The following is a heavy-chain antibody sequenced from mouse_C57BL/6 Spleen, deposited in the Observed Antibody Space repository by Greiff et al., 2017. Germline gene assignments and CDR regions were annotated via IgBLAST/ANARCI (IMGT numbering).Heavy chain of an antibody. CDR1: GFTFSSYA. D-gene: IGHD1-1*01. V-gene: IGHV5-9-1*02. Sequence: EVKVVESGEGLVKPGGSLKLSCAASGFTFSSYAMSWVRQTPEKRLEWVAYISSGGDYSYYADTVKGRFTISRDNARNTLYLQMSSLKSEDTAMYYCTRDQDYYYGYYWGQGTSVTVSS. CDR3: TRDQDYYYGYY. CDR2: ISSGGDYS. J-gene: IGHJ4*01.